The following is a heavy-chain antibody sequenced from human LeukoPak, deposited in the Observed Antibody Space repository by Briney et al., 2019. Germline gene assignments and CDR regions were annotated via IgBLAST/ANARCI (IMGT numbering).Heavy chain of an antibody. CDR2: INPNSGGI. CDR3: ALGIVGAPDAFDI. CDR1: GYTFTGYY. J-gene: IGHJ3*02. V-gene: IGHV1-2*02. Sequence: ASVKVSCKASGYTFTGYYMHWVRQAPGQGLEWMGWINPNSGGINYAQKFQGRVTMTRDTSISTAYMELSRLRSDDTAVYYCALGIVGAPDAFDIWGQGTMVTVSS. D-gene: IGHD1-26*01.